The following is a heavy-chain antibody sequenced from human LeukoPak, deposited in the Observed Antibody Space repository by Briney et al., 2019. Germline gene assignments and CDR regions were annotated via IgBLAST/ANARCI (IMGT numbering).Heavy chain of an antibody. D-gene: IGHD1-26*01. V-gene: IGHV3-30*18. CDR1: GFTFSSYG. J-gene: IGHJ4*02. CDR3: AKGGVYSGSYLGHFDY. Sequence: GRSLRLSCAASGFTFSSYGMHWVRQAPGKGLEWVAVISNDGSNKYYAESVKGRFTISRDNSKNTLYLQMNSLRAEDTAVYYCAKGGVYSGSYLGHFDYWGQGTLVTVSS. CDR2: ISNDGSNK.